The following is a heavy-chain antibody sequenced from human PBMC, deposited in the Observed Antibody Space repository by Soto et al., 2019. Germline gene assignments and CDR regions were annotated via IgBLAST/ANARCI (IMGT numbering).Heavy chain of an antibody. CDR3: ARTVLRFLEWLYIDY. CDR2: IIPIFGTA. Sequence: SVKVSCKASGGTFSSYAISWVRQAPGQGLEWMGGIIPIFGTANYAQKFQGRVTITADESTSTAYMELSSLRSEDTAVYYCARTVLRFLEWLYIDYWGQGTLVTVYS. J-gene: IGHJ4*02. V-gene: IGHV1-69*13. CDR1: GGTFSSYA. D-gene: IGHD3-3*01.